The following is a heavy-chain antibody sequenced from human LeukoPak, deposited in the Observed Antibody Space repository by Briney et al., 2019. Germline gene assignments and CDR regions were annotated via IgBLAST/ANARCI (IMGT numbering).Heavy chain of an antibody. J-gene: IGHJ4*02. V-gene: IGHV3-7*01. CDR2: IKQDGSEE. CDR1: GFTFSSYW. D-gene: IGHD3-16*01. CDR3: ARDWGSGSGTIFDY. Sequence: GGSLRLSCAASGFTFSSYWMTWVRQAPGKGLEWVANIKQDGSEEYYVDSVKGRFTISRDNAKNSLYLQMNSLRAEDTAVYYCARDWGSGSGTIFDYWGQGTQVTVSS.